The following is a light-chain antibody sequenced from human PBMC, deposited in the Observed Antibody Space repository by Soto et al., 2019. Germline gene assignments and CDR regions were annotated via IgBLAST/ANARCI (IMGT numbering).Light chain of an antibody. CDR1: SSDIGRYNY. J-gene: IGLJ1*01. V-gene: IGLV2-11*01. CDR3: SSFVGPYTYV. Sequence: QSVLTQPRSVSGSPGQSVAISCTGASSDIGRYNYVSWYQHHPGKAPKVTIYDVSKRPSGVPDRFSGSKSGNTASLTISGLQPEDEADYYCSSFVGPYTYVFGTGTKVTVL. CDR2: DVS.